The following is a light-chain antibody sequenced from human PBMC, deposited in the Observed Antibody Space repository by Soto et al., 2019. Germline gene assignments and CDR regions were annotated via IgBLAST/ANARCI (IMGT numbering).Light chain of an antibody. CDR1: NSNIGSNT. Sequence: QSVLTQPPSASGTPGQRVTISCSGSNSNIGSNTVIWYQQLPGTAPKLLIYYDNLRPSGVPDRISGSKSGTSASLAISGLQSDDEADYYCAAWDDSLNGRVFGTGTKVTVL. CDR2: YDN. V-gene: IGLV1-44*01. CDR3: AAWDDSLNGRV. J-gene: IGLJ1*01.